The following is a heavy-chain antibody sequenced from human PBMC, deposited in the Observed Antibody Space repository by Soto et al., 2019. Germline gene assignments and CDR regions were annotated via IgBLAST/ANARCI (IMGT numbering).Heavy chain of an antibody. CDR3: ARASTGWPNWFDS. D-gene: IGHD6-19*01. J-gene: IGHJ5*01. V-gene: IGHV5-51*01. CDR1: GYTFSNHW. Sequence: GESLKISCSGSGYTFSNHWIAWVRQTPGKGLEWMGIIYPGDSESRYSPSFQGQVTISVDKSITTAYLQWSSLKASDTAMYYCARASTGWPNWFDSWGQGTLVTVSS. CDR2: IYPGDSES.